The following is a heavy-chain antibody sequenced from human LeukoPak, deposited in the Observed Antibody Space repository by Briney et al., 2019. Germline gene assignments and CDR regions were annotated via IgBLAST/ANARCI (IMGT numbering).Heavy chain of an antibody. D-gene: IGHD6-19*01. CDR2: IKQDGSEK. Sequence: GGSLRLSCAASGFTFSSYWMSWVRQAPGKGLEWVANIKQDGSEKYYVDSMKGRFTISRDNAKNSLYLQMNSLRAEDTAVYYCARTYSSGWYYYYYMDVWGKGTTVTVSS. CDR3: ARTYSSGWYYYYYMDV. J-gene: IGHJ6*03. V-gene: IGHV3-7*01. CDR1: GFTFSSYW.